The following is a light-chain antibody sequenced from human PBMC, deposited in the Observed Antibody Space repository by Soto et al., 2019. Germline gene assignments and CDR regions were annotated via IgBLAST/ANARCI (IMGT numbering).Light chain of an antibody. V-gene: IGLV2-23*01. J-gene: IGLJ3*02. CDR3: CSYASSSTYWV. CDR1: SSDAGSYNF. Sequence: QSALTQPASVSGSPGQSITISCTGTSSDAGSYNFVSWYQQHPGKAPKVMIYEDSKRPSGVSNRFSGYNSGNTASLTISGLAAEDEADYCCCSYASSSTYWVFGGGTKLTVL. CDR2: EDS.